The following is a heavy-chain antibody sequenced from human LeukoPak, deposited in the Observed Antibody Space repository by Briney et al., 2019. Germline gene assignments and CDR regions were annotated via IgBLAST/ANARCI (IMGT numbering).Heavy chain of an antibody. CDR2: ISSSSYI. CDR3: AREGNGYNGFDY. Sequence: GGPLRLSCAASGFVFTNYAMSWVRQAPGKGLEWVSSISSSSYIYYADSVKGRFTISRDNAKNSLYLQMNSLRAEDTAVYYCAREGNGYNGFDYWGQGTLVTVSS. D-gene: IGHD5-24*01. CDR1: GFVFTNYA. J-gene: IGHJ4*02. V-gene: IGHV3-21*01.